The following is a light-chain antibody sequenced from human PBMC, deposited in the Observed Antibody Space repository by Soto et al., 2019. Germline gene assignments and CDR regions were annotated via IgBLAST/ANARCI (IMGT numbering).Light chain of an antibody. CDR3: QQRSNWPWT. CDR2: DAF. Sequence: EIVLTQSPATLSLSPGERATLSCRASQSVSSYLALYQQKPGQAPRLLNYDAFNRATGIPARFSGSGSGTDVTRTSSSLEPEDFSIYYCQQRSNWPWTFGQGRKVEIK. V-gene: IGKV3-11*01. CDR1: QSVSSY. J-gene: IGKJ1*01.